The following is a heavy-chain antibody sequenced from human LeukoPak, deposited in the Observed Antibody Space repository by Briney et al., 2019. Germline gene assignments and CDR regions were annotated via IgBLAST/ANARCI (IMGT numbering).Heavy chain of an antibody. Sequence: PGGSLRLSCTVSGFTVSSNSMSWVRQAPGKGLEWVSFIYSDNTNYADSVGRFTISRDNSKNTLYLQMNSLRAEDTAVYYCLYGSGSYPHVFDIWGQGTMVSVSS. J-gene: IGHJ3*02. CDR2: IYSDNT. V-gene: IGHV3-53*01. CDR3: LYGSGSYPHVFDI. CDR1: GFTVSSNS. D-gene: IGHD3-10*01.